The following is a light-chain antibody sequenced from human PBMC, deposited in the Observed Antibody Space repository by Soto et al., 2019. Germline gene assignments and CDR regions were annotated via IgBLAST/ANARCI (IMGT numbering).Light chain of an antibody. CDR1: SSNIGNNY. CDR3: GRWDSSLSAGGV. Sequence: QSALTQPPSVSAAPGQKVTISCSGSSSNIGNNYVSWYQQLPGTAPKLLIYDNNKRPSGIPDRFSGSKSGTSAILGITGLQTRDESDYYCGRWDSSLSAGGVFGGGTKLTVL. J-gene: IGLJ3*02. V-gene: IGLV1-51*01. CDR2: DNN.